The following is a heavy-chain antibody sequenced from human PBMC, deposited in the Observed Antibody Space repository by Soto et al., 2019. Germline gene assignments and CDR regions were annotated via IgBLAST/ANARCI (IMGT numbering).Heavy chain of an antibody. CDR3: ARDRQKLLFYSCGMDF. D-gene: IGHD3-3*01. J-gene: IGHJ6*02. V-gene: IGHV1-18*01. CDR2: ISDYNGKT. CDR1: GYTFTSYG. Sequence: QVQLAQSGAEVKKPGASVKVSCKASGYTFTSYGLSWGRQAPGQGLEWMGWISDYNGKTKYEEKLHGRVTMTTDTSTSTAYMELRSLRSDDTAVYYCARDRQKLLFYSCGMDFWGQGTTVTVSS.